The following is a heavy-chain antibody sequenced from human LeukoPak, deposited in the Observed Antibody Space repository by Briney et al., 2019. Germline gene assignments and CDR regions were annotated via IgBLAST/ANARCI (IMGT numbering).Heavy chain of an antibody. CDR2: INPSGGST. D-gene: IGHD6-19*01. V-gene: IGHV1-46*01. CDR1: GYTFTSYY. J-gene: IGHJ4*02. CDR3: ASGYSSGWAFDY. Sequence: ASVTVSCKASGYTFTSYYMHWVRQAPGQGLEWMGIINPSGGSTSYAQKFQGRVTMTRDMSTSTVYMELSSLRSEDTAVYYCASGYSSGWAFDYWGQGTLVTVSS.